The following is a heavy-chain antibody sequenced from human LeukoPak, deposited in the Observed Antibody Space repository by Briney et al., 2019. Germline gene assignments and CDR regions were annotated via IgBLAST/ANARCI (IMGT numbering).Heavy chain of an antibody. CDR3: ASGSGRAIYSNSRRADY. CDR2: IKEDGGEK. CDR1: GFSFSSNW. J-gene: IGHJ4*02. Sequence: PGGSLRLSCAATGFSFSSNWMSWVRQAPGKGLEWVATIKEDGGEKWYVDAVKGRFTISRDNTKNSLYLQMSGLRDEDTAVYYCASGSGRAIYSNSRRADYWGQGTLVTVSS. D-gene: IGHD3-10*01. V-gene: IGHV3-7*01.